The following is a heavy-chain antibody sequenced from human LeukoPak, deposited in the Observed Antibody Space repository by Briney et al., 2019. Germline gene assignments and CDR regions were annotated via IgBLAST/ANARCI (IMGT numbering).Heavy chain of an antibody. D-gene: IGHD3-22*01. CDR2: ISGSGGGT. J-gene: IGHJ4*02. Sequence: TGGSLRFSCAVSGITLSTYAMSGVRQAPGKGLKWVAGISGSGGGTHYADSVKGRFTISRDNPKNTLYLQMNNLRAGDTAVYFCAKRGVVIRVILVGFHKEAYYFDSWGQGALVTVSS. V-gene: IGHV3-23*01. CDR1: GITLSTYA. CDR3: AKRGVVIRVILVGFHKEAYYFDS.